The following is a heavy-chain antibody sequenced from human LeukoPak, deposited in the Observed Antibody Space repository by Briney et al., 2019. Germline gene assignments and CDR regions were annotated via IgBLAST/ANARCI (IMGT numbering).Heavy chain of an antibody. D-gene: IGHD1-7*01. CDR2: SFHSGSS. CDR3: ARQGTLVRSALIDY. J-gene: IGHJ4*02. V-gene: IGHV4-38-2*02. CDR1: RYSPSSGYY. Sequence: PETPSLTPTVSRYSPSSGYYWAWIRQPPGKGLEWIGSSFHSGSSYYNPSLKSRVTISVDTSKNQFSLKLSSVTAADTAVYYCARQGTLVRSALIDYWGQGTLVTVSS.